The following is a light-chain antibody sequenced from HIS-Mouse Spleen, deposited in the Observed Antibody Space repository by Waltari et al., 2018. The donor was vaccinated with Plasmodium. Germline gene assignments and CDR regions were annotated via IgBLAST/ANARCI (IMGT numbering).Light chain of an antibody. CDR1: QSVSSSY. V-gene: IGKV3-20*01. Sequence: EIVLTQSPGTRSLSPGERATLSCRASQSVSSSYLAGYQQKPVQAPRLLIYGASSRATGIPDRFSGSGSGTDFTLTISILEPEDFAVYYCQQYGSSPLTFGAGTKVEIK. CDR2: GAS. J-gene: IGKJ4*01. CDR3: QQYGSSPLT.